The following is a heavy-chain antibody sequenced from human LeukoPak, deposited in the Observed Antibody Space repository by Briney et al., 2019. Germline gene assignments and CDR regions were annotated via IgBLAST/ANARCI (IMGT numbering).Heavy chain of an antibody. J-gene: IGHJ4*02. CDR3: ARLRKQLAHFDS. CDR1: GGSISSYY. D-gene: IGHD6-6*01. V-gene: IGHV4-59*08. CDR2: IYYSGST. Sequence: PSETLSLTCTVSGGSISSYYWSWIRQPPGKGLEWIGYIYYSGSTNYNPSLKSRVTISVDTSKNQFSLKLSSVTAADTAVYYCARLRKQLAHFDSWGQGTLVTVSS.